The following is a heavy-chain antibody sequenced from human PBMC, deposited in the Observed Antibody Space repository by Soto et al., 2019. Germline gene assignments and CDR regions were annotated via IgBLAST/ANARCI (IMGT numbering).Heavy chain of an antibody. CDR2: ISSSSSTI. CDR3: ARGWIFGVVIASFDY. CDR1: GFTFSSYS. V-gene: IGHV3-48*01. J-gene: IGHJ4*02. Sequence: GGSLRLSCAASGFTFSSYSMNWVRQAPGKGLEWVSYISSSSSTIYYADSVKGRFTISRDNAKNSLYLQMNSLRAEDTAVYYCARGWIFGVVIASFDYWGQGTLVTVSS. D-gene: IGHD3-3*01.